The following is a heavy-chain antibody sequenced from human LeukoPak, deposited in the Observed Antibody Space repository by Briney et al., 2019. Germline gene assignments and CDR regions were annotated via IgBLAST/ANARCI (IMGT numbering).Heavy chain of an antibody. D-gene: IGHD2-2*01. CDR2: TWFDGSSE. CDR3: ARDASRYCSSTSCPFDP. J-gene: IGHJ5*02. Sequence: GGSLRLSCATSGFTFSNFAMHWVRQTPGKGLEWVALTWFDGSSEYYADSVKGRFTISRDNAKNSLFLQMNSLRAEDTAVYYCARDASRYCSSTSCPFDPWGQGTLVTVSS. V-gene: IGHV3-33*01. CDR1: GFTFSNFA.